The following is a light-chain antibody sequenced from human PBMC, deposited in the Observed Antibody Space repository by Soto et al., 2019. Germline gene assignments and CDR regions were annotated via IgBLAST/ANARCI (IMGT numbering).Light chain of an antibody. CDR2: DAS. J-gene: IGKJ1*01. V-gene: IGKV3-11*01. Sequence: EIVLTQSPATLSLSPGERATLFCRASQSVSSYLAWYQQKPVQAPRLLIYDASNRATGIPARFSGSGSETDFTLTISSLEPEDFAVYFCQQRSSWTFGQGTKVDIK. CDR1: QSVSSY. CDR3: QQRSSWT.